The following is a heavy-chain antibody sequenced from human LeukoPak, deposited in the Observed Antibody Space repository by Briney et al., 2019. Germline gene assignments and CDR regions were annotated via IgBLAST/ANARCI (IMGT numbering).Heavy chain of an antibody. J-gene: IGHJ5*02. V-gene: IGHV3-7*01. CDR2: IQPDGSEQ. Sequence: GGSLRLSCAASGFTFSSKWMTWVRQAPGKGLEWVGNIQPDGSEQYPVDSVKGRFTISRDNARNSLFLQMNSLRVEDTAVYYCASQSYARFDPWGQGTLVTVSS. CDR3: ASQSYARFDP. D-gene: IGHD3-16*01. CDR1: GFTFSSKW.